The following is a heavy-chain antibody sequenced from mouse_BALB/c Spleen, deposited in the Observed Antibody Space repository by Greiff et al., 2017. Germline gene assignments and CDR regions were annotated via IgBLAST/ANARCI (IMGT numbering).Heavy chain of an antibody. V-gene: IGHV1-39*01. Sequence: VQLQQSGPELVKPGASVKISCKASGYSFTDYIMLWVKQSHGKSLEWIGNINPYYGSTSYNLKFKGKATLTVDKSSSTAYMQLNSLTSEDSAVYYCARELTGAWFAYWGQGTLVTVSA. CDR3: ARELTGAWFAY. J-gene: IGHJ3*01. CDR1: GYSFTDYI. CDR2: INPYYGST. D-gene: IGHD4-1*01.